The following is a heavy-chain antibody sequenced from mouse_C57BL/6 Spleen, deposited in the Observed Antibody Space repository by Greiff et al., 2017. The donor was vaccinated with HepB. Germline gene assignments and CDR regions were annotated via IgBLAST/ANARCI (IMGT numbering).Heavy chain of an antibody. Sequence: QVQLQQPGAELVKPGASVKLSCKASGYTFTSYWMHWVKQRPGQGLEWIGMIHPNSGRTNYNEKFKSKATLTVDKSSSTAYMQLSSLTSEDSAVYYCARSYCSSYAMDYWGQGTSVTVSS. CDR1: GYTFTSYW. V-gene: IGHV1-64*01. CDR2: IHPNSGRT. CDR3: ARSYCSSYAMDY. J-gene: IGHJ4*01. D-gene: IGHD1-1*01.